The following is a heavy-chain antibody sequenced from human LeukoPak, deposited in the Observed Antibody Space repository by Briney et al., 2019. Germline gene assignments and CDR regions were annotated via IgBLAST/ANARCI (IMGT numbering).Heavy chain of an antibody. V-gene: IGHV3-74*01. CDR3: ARVAGGTTFDY. D-gene: IGHD6-13*01. CDR2: INTDGSIT. CDR1: GFRFTSYW. Sequence: GGSLRLSCAASGFRFTSYWMHWVRQAPGKELVWVSRINTDGSITSYADSVKGRFTISRDTAKDTLYLQMSSLRAEDTAIYYCARVAGGTTFDYWGQGARVTVSS. J-gene: IGHJ4*02.